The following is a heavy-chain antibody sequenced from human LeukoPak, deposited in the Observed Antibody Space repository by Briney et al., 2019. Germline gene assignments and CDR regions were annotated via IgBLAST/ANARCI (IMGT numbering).Heavy chain of an antibody. CDR3: AKDQPRSTHDYGDYDAFDI. CDR1: GFTFSSYA. D-gene: IGHD4-17*01. Sequence: PGGSLRFSCAASGFTFSSYAMSWVRQAPGKGLEWVSAISGSGGSTYYADSVKGRFTISRDNSKNTLYLQMNSLRAEDTAVYYCAKDQPRSTHDYGDYDAFDIWGQGTMVTVSS. J-gene: IGHJ3*02. V-gene: IGHV3-23*01. CDR2: ISGSGGST.